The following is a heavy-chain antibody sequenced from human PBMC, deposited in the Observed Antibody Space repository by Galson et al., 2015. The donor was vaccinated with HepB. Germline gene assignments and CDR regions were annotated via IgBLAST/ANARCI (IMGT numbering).Heavy chain of an antibody. D-gene: IGHD2-2*01. Sequence: SVKVSCKASGYTFTSYYMHWVRQAPGQGLEWMGIINPSGGSTSYAQKFQGRVTMTRDTSTSTVYMELSSLRSEDTAVYYCARGGLVVPAAIGGWDAFDIWGQGTMVTVSS. CDR1: GYTFTSYY. J-gene: IGHJ3*02. CDR2: INPSGGST. V-gene: IGHV1-46*01. CDR3: ARGGLVVPAAIGGWDAFDI.